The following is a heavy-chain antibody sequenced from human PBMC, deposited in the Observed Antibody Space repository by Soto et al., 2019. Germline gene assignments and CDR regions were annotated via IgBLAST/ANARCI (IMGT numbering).Heavy chain of an antibody. CDR3: ARNTGFYGGYHGFPP. V-gene: IGHV4-30-4*08. CDR2: IYYTGTT. CDR1: GGSISGAAYY. Sequence: QVQLQESGPGLLKPSQTLSLTCTVSGGSISGAAYYWSWIRHLPGKGLEWIGYIYYTGTTYYRPSPGSPGTLPLNPSKNQFSPELTFVTAGDTAVYYCARNTGFYGGYHGFPPLGQGNPV. J-gene: IGHJ5*02. D-gene: IGHD2-2*01.